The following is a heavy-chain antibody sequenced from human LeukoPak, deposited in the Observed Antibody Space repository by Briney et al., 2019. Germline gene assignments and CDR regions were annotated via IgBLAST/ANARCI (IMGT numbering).Heavy chain of an antibody. D-gene: IGHD4-17*01. J-gene: IGHJ4*02. CDR2: INPNSGGT. Sequence: ASVKVSCKASGYTFTGYYMHWVRQAPGQGLEWMGWINPNSGGTNYAQKFQGRVTMTRDMSIGTAYMELSRLRSDDTAVYYCASTAEEVYGDLDYWGQGTLVTVSS. V-gene: IGHV1-2*02. CDR1: GYTFTGYY. CDR3: ASTAEEVYGDLDY.